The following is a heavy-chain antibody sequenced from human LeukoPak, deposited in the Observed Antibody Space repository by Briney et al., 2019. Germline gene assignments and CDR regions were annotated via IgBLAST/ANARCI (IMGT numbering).Heavy chain of an antibody. V-gene: IGHV3-53*01. Sequence: PGGSLRLSCAVSGFTVSSNYMSWVRQAPGKGLEWVSVIYSGTNTYYADSVKGRFIISRDNPKNMLYLQMNSLRAEDTAVYYCARVASGSLAYWGQGTLVTVSS. CDR1: GFTVSSNY. CDR3: ARVASGSLAY. J-gene: IGHJ4*02. CDR2: IYSGTNT. D-gene: IGHD6-25*01.